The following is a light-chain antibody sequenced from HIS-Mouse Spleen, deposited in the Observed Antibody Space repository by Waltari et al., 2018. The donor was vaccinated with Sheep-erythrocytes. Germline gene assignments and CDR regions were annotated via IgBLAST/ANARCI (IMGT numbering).Light chain of an antibody. CDR2: EVS. J-gene: IGLJ2*01. V-gene: IGLV2-14*01. CDR1: SSDVGGYNY. Sequence: QSALTQPASVSGSPGQSITISCTGTSSDVGGYNYVSWYQQHPGKAPKLMIYEVSNRTSGCSNRFSGSKSGNTASLTISGLQAEDEADYYCSSYTSSSTLVVFGGGTKLTVL. CDR3: SSYTSSSTLVV.